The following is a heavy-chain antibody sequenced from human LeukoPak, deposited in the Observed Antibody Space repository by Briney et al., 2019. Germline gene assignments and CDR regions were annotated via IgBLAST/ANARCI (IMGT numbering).Heavy chain of an antibody. CDR3: ARGEYRSSWYVDY. Sequence: GGSLRLSCAASGFTFSSYAMHWVRQAPGKGLEWVAVISYDGSNKYYADSVKGRFTISRSNSKNTLYLQMNSLRAEDTAVYYCARGEYRSSWYVDYWGQGTLVTVSS. J-gene: IGHJ4*02. V-gene: IGHV3-30-3*01. CDR1: GFTFSSYA. CDR2: ISYDGSNK. D-gene: IGHD6-13*01.